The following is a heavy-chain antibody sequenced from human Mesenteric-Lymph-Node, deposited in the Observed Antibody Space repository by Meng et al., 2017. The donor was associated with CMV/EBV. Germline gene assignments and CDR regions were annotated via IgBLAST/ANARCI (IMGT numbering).Heavy chain of an antibody. Sequence: GESLKISCETSGFTFDDYSMSWVRQAPGKGLEWVAGINWNGGSTAYADSVKGRFTISRDNAKNSLYLQMNSLRAEDAAVYYCASERLGYCSSSGCYGFDYWGPGTLVTVSS. CDR3: ASERLGYCSSSGCYGFDY. J-gene: IGHJ4*02. V-gene: IGHV3-20*04. CDR2: INWNGGST. D-gene: IGHD2-2*01. CDR1: GFTFDDYS.